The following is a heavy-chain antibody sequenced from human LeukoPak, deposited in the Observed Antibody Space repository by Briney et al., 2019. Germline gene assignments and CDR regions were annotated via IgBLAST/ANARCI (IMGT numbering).Heavy chain of an antibody. D-gene: IGHD3-3*01. Sequence: GGSLRLSCAASGFTFSSYAMSWVRQAPGKGLEWVSAISGSGGSTYYADSVKGRFTISRDNSKNTLYLQMNSLRAEDTAVYYCAKWAPTYYDFWSGPFDYWGQGTLVTVSS. V-gene: IGHV3-23*01. CDR2: ISGSGGST. CDR1: GFTFSSYA. J-gene: IGHJ4*02. CDR3: AKWAPTYYDFWSGPFDY.